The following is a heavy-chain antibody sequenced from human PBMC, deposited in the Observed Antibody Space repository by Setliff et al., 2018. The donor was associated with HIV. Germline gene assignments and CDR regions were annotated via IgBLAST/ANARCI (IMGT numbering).Heavy chain of an antibody. CDR2: VDPEDGET. D-gene: IGHD3-22*01. V-gene: IGHV1-69-2*01. CDR3: TTPLDSSGYFGSDYFDY. CDR1: GYTSTDYY. Sequence: ASVKVSCKASGYTSTDYYIHWVQQAPGKGLEWMGRVDPEDGETTYAEKFQGRITITADTSTDTAYLELSSLRSEDSAFYYCTTPLDSSGYFGSDYFDYWGQGALVTVSS. J-gene: IGHJ4*02.